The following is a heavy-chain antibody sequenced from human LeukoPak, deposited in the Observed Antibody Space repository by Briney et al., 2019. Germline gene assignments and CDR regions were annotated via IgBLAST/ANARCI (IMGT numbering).Heavy chain of an antibody. D-gene: IGHD2-15*01. CDR1: GGTFSSSA. CDR3: ARDCIGCHGFDY. CDR2: IIPIFGAT. V-gene: IGHV1-69*01. Sequence: ASVKVSCKTSGGTFSSSAISWVRQAPGQGLEWMGQIIPIFGATNYAQQFLDRVTITADESTSTAYLELSSLRSDDTAVYYCARDCIGCHGFDYWGQGTQVTVSS. J-gene: IGHJ4*02.